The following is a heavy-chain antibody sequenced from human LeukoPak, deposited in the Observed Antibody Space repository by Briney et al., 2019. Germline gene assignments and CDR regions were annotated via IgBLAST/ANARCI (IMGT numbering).Heavy chain of an antibody. CDR1: GGSISSSNW. CDR3: ARDTREYQLLLDYYYYYGMDV. V-gene: IGHV4-4*02. CDR2: IYHSGST. J-gene: IGHJ6*02. D-gene: IGHD2-2*01. Sequence: SGTLSLTCAVSGGSISSSNWWSWVRQPPGKGLEWIGEIYHSGSTNYNPSLKSRVTISVDKSKNQFSLKLSSVTAADTAVYYCARDTREYQLLLDYYYYYGMDVWGRETTVTVSS.